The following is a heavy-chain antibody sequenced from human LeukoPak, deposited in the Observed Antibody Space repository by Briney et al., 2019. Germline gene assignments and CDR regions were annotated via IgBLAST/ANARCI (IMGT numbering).Heavy chain of an antibody. V-gene: IGHV1-2*06. Sequence: ASVKVSCKASGYTFPSYYMHWVRQAPGQELEWMGRINPNNVGTNYAQKFQGRVTMTRDTFISTAYMELKRLRSDDTAMYFCAITTGTDAFDIWVQGTMVTVSS. CDR3: AITTGTDAFDI. CDR2: INPNNVGT. J-gene: IGHJ3*02. CDR1: GYTFPSYY. D-gene: IGHD1-1*01.